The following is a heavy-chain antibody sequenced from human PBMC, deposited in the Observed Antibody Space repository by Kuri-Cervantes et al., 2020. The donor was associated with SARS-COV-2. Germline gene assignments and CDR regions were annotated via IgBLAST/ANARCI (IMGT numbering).Heavy chain of an antibody. V-gene: IGHV1-46*01. Sequence: ASVKVSCKASGNTLSDYFVHWVRQAPGQGLEWMGIINPSGGSTSYAQKFQGRVTMTRDTSTSTVYMELSSLTSEDTAVYFCVVGFFSSRKWDYWGQGTLVTVSS. CDR2: INPSGGST. CDR3: VVGFFSSRKWDY. D-gene: IGHD2-15*01. CDR1: GNTLSDYF. J-gene: IGHJ4*02.